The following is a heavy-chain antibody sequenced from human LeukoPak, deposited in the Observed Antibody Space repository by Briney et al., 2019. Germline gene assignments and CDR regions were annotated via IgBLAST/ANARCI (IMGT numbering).Heavy chain of an antibody. CDR3: ARGEVGLTTVTVFDY. CDR1: GFTFSNYG. CDR2: MSYDGSKK. V-gene: IGHV3-30*03. Sequence: ERSLRLSCAASGFTFSNYGMHWIRQAPGKGLECVAVMSYDGSKKYYADSVKGRFTISKDNSKNTLYLQMNSLRDEDTAVYYCARGEVGLTTVTVFDYWGQGTLVTVSS. D-gene: IGHD4-17*01. J-gene: IGHJ4*02.